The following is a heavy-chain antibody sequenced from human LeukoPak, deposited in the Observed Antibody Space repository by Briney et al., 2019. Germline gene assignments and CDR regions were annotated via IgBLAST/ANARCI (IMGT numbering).Heavy chain of an antibody. CDR1: VGSISSGNW. CDR2: IYHNGTR. J-gene: IGHJ6*02. V-gene: IGHV4-4*02. Sequence: SETLSLTCAVSVGSISSGNWWSWVRQSPRKGLEWIGEIYHNGTRNYNPSLKSRVTISADTFKNHFSLKLTSVTAADTAVYYCATAPILRGEGGEHYKYGMDVWGQGTTVIVPS. CDR3: ATAPILRGEGGEHYKYGMDV. D-gene: IGHD2-2*02.